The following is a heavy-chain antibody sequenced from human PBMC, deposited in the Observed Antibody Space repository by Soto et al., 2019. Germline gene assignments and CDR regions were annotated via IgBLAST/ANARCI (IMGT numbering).Heavy chain of an antibody. J-gene: IGHJ6*02. CDR1: GGSISRYY. CDR2: IYYSGST. D-gene: IGHD3-22*01. V-gene: IGHV4-59*01. Sequence: SETLSLTCTVSGGSISRYYWSWIRQPPGKGLEWIGYIYYSGSTNYNPSLKSRVTISVDTSKNQFSLKLSSVTAADTAVYYCARADYDSRGYYDNYYYYGMDVWGQGTRVSVSS. CDR3: ARADYDSRGYYDNYYYYGMDV.